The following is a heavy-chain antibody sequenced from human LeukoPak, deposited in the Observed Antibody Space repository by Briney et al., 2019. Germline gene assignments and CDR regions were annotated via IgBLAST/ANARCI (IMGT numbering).Heavy chain of an antibody. Sequence: GGSVRLSCAGCGLIFSSYAMNGVRQAPGRGLFWVSYIDSDGCGAPYADSVKCGFTISRDNAKRTMYLHMNSLRAEDTGVYFCPTRASPLPYWGQGTPVTVS. CDR3: PTRASPLPY. J-gene: IGHJ4*02. CDR1: GLIFSSYA. V-gene: IGHV3-74*01. CDR2: IDSDGCGA.